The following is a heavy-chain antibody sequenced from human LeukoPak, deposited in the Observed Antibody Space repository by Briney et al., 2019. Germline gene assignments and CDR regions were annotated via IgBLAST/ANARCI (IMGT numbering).Heavy chain of an antibody. Sequence: ASVKVSCRASGYTFTNYNIAWVRQAPGQGLEWVGWICAYNSNTKYAQKLQGRVTMTTDTSTSTAYMELRSLRFDDTAIYYCARDGYFDSWGQGTLVTVSS. J-gene: IGHJ4*02. CDR3: ARDGYFDS. CDR2: ICAYNSNT. V-gene: IGHV1-18*01. CDR1: GYTFTNYN.